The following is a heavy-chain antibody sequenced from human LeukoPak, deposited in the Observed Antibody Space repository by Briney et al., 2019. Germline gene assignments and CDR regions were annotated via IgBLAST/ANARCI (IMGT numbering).Heavy chain of an antibody. CDR1: GFTFSSYG. CDR2: IWYDGSNK. Sequence: GGSLRLSCAASGFTFSSYGMHWVRQAPGKGLEWVAVIWYDGSNKYYADSVKGRFTISRDNSKNTLYLQMNSLRAEDTAVYYCASWPGGWYGEDSWGQGTLVTVSS. CDR3: ASWPGGWYGEDS. D-gene: IGHD6-19*01. J-gene: IGHJ4*02. V-gene: IGHV3-33*01.